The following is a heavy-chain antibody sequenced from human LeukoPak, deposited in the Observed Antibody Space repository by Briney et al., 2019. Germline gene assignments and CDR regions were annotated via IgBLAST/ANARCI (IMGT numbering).Heavy chain of an antibody. CDR2: ISASSRNI. J-gene: IGHJ4*02. CDR1: GFTFRSYS. D-gene: IGHD4-11*01. V-gene: IGHV3-21*01. Sequence: GGSRRLSCEASGFTFRSYSMNWVRQAPGKGLEWLSSISASSRNINYADSVKGRFTISRDDAMHSLYLQMNSLRAEDTALYYCGTVTTNWGQGTLVTVSS. CDR3: GTVTTN.